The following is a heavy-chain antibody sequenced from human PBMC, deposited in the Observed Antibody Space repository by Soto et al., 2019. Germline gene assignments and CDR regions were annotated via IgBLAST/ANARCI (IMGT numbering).Heavy chain of an antibody. J-gene: IGHJ4*02. V-gene: IGHV1-46*01. CDR2: INPSGGST. CDR1: GYTFTSYY. D-gene: IGHD2-21*01. Sequence: ASVKVSCKASGYTFTSYYMHWVRQAPGQGLEWMGIINPSGGSTSYAQKFQGRVTMTRDTPTSTVYMELSSLRSEDTAVYYCARDPGDGYSWANFFDYWGQGTLVTVSS. CDR3: ARDPGDGYSWANFFDY.